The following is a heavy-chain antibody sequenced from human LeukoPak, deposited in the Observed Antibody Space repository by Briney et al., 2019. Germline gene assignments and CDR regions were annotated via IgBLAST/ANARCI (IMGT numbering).Heavy chain of an antibody. CDR1: GFTFSTYT. CDR3: ARNENNGMDV. V-gene: IGHV3-30-3*01. J-gene: IGHJ6*02. CDR2: ISYDGTNK. Sequence: QPGGSLRLSCGAPGFTFSTYTMHWVRQAPGKGLEWVAAISYDGTNKYYGDSVKGRFTISRDNSKMTLYLQMNSLRTEDTALYYCARNENNGMDVWGHGTTVTVSS.